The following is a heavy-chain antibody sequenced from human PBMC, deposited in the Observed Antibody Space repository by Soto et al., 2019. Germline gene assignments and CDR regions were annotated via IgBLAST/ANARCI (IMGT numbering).Heavy chain of an antibody. V-gene: IGHV3-7*04. CDR3: ARAGVRGVIHAFDI. CDR2: IKQDGSEK. D-gene: IGHD3-10*01. Sequence: GGSLRLSCAASGFTFSSYWMSWVRQAPGKGLEWVANIKQDGSEKYYVDSVKGRFTISRDNAKNSLYLQMNSLRAEDTAVYYCARAGVRGVIHAFDIWGQGTMVT. CDR1: GFTFSSYW. J-gene: IGHJ3*02.